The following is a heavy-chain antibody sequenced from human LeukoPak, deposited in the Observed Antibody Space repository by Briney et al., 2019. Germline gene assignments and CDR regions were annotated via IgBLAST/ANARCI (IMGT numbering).Heavy chain of an antibody. CDR2: VQYDGSNK. CDR1: GFTFSTYD. V-gene: IGHV3-30*02. Sequence: GGSLRLSCAASGFTFSTYDMHWLRQAPGKGLEWVAFVQYDGSNKYYADSVKGRFTISRDNSKNTLYLQMNSLRVEDTATYYCARLGVALDYWGQGTLVTVSS. J-gene: IGHJ4*02. D-gene: IGHD3-3*01. CDR3: ARLGVALDY.